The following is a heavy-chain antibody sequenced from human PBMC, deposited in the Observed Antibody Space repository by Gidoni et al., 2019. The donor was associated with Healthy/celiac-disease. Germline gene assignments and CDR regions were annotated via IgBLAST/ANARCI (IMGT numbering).Heavy chain of an antibody. Sequence: QVQLQQWGAGLFKPSETLSLPCAVHGGSFSGYYWSWTRQPPGKGLEWIGEINHSGSTNYNPSLKSRVTISVDTSKNQFSLKLSSVTAADTAVYYCARIPYSSSPKRRPKLYYFDYWGQGTLVTVSS. CDR1: GGSFSGYY. CDR2: INHSGST. D-gene: IGHD6-6*01. CDR3: ARIPYSSSPKRRPKLYYFDY. V-gene: IGHV4-34*01. J-gene: IGHJ4*02.